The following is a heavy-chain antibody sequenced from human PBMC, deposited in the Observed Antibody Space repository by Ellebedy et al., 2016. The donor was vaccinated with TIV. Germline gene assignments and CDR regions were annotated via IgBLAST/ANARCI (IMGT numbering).Heavy chain of an antibody. J-gene: IGHJ6*02. CDR2: ISGDGGST. CDR1: GFTFRNFF. D-gene: IGHD6-19*01. CDR3: ARDCIAVAGRYGMDV. Sequence: GGSLRLSXATSGFTFRNFFMSWVRQTPGKGLEWVSTISGDGGSTYFADSVKGRFTISRDNAKNSLYLQMNSLRDEDTAVYYCARDCIAVAGRYGMDVWGQGTAVTVSS. V-gene: IGHV3-23*01.